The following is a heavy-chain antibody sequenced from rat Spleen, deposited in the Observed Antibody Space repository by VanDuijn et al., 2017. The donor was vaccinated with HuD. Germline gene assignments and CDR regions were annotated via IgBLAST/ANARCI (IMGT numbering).Heavy chain of an antibody. CDR1: EFTFSNYG. CDR3: ATEDVYYGLSFDY. J-gene: IGHJ2*01. D-gene: IGHD1-6*01. V-gene: IGHV5-19*01. Sequence: EVQLVESGGGLVQPGRSMQLSCAASEFTFSNYGMHWIRQAPTKGLEWVASISPSGGSTYYRDSVKGRFTISRDNAKSTLYLQMDSLRSEDTATYYCATEDVYYGLSFDYWGQGVMVTVSS. CDR2: ISPSGGST.